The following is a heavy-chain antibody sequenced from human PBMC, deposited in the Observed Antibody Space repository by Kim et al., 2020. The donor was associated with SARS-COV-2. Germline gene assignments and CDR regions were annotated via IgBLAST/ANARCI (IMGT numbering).Heavy chain of an antibody. CDR1: GFTFSSYG. J-gene: IGHJ6*02. Sequence: GGSLRLSCAASGFTFSSYGMHWVRQAPGKGLEWVAVISYDGSNKYYADSVKGRFTISRDNSKNTLYLQMNSLRAEDTAVYYCAKASGYYRYYGMDVWGQGTTVTVSS. CDR2: ISYDGSNK. D-gene: IGHD3-22*01. CDR3: AKASGYYRYYGMDV. V-gene: IGHV3-30*18.